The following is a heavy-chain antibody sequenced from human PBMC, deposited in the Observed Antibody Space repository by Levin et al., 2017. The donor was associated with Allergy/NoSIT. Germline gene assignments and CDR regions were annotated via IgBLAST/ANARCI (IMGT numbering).Heavy chain of an antibody. Sequence: QPGGSLRLSCAASGFTFVNFGMHWVRQAPGKGLEWVGVISYDGSNKYYADSVKGRFTISRDNSRNTLFLQMNSLRAEDTAVYYCAKDGDLEVGDYHPIFDDWGQGTLVTVSS. CDR1: GFTFVNFG. CDR2: ISYDGSNK. D-gene: IGHD4-17*01. J-gene: IGHJ4*02. V-gene: IGHV3-30*18. CDR3: AKDGDLEVGDYHPIFDD.